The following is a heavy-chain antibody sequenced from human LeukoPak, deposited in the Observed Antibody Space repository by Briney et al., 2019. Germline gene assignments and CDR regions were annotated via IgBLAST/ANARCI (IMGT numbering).Heavy chain of an antibody. Sequence: SETLSLTCAVYGGSFSGYYWSWIRQPPGKGLEWIGEINHSGSTNYNPSLKSRVTVSVDTSKNQFSLKLSSVTAADSAVFYCAREPADYADDYYYFMDIWGKGTTVTVSS. V-gene: IGHV4-34*01. D-gene: IGHD4-17*01. CDR2: INHSGST. J-gene: IGHJ6*03. CDR3: AREPADYADDYYYFMDI. CDR1: GGSFSGYY.